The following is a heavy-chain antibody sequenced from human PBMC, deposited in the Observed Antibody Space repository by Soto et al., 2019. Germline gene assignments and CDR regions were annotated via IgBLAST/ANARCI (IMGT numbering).Heavy chain of an antibody. CDR2: INPNSGGT. Sequence: ASVKVSCKASGYTFTGYYMHWVRQAPGQGLEWMGWINPNSGGTNYAQKFQGRVTMTRDTSISTAYMELSRLRSDDTAVYYCARGIDCSSTSCYGGKDYYGMDVWGQGTTVTV. J-gene: IGHJ6*02. CDR3: ARGIDCSSTSCYGGKDYYGMDV. CDR1: GYTFTGYY. D-gene: IGHD2-2*01. V-gene: IGHV1-2*02.